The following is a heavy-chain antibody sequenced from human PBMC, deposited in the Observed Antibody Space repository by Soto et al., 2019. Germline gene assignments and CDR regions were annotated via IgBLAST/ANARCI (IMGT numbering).Heavy chain of an antibody. Sequence: EVQLVESGGGLVQPGGSLRLSCVGSGFRFNEYEINWVRQAPGKGLEWIAYINSGGSLIYYAASVKGRFTISRDNYKDSVYLQMNSLRADDTALYYCARATSYGQSATIVGELWGQGTLVTVSS. J-gene: IGHJ4*02. CDR2: INSGGSLI. CDR3: ARATSYGQSATIVGEL. V-gene: IGHV3-48*03. D-gene: IGHD3-10*01. CDR1: GFRFNEYE.